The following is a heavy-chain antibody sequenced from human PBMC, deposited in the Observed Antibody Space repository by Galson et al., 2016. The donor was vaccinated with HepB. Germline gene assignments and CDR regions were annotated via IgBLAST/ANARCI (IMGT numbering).Heavy chain of an antibody. CDR3: ARWRVVFALGWFDP. V-gene: IGHV4-31*03. Sequence: TLSLTCTVSGGSISSGGYYWSWIRQHPGKGLEWIGYIYYSGSTYCNPSLKSRVTISVDTSKKQFSLKLTSVTAADTAVYFFARWRVVFALGWFDPWGQGTLVTVSS. CDR1: GGSISSGGYY. D-gene: IGHD2-15*01. CDR2: IYYSGST. J-gene: IGHJ5*02.